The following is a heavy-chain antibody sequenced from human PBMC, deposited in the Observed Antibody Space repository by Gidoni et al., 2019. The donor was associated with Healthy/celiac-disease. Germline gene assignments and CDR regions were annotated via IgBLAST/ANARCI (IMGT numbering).Heavy chain of an antibody. Sequence: QVQLVQSGAEVKKPGSALKVSFKASGDTFSSYAISWVRQAPGQGLEWMGGNIPSLGTANYAQKFQGRVTITADKSTSTAYMELSSLRSEDTAVYYCARGHMLIILDAFDIWGQGTMVTVSS. J-gene: IGHJ3*02. CDR1: GDTFSSYA. CDR2: NIPSLGTA. D-gene: IGHD2-8*01. V-gene: IGHV1-69*06. CDR3: ARGHMLIILDAFDI.